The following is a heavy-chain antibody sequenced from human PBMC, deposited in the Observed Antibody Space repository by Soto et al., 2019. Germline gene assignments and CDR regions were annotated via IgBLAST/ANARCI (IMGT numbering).Heavy chain of an antibody. D-gene: IGHD5-18*01. CDR2: INAGNGTA. CDR1: GYTFTSYA. V-gene: IGHV1-3*01. J-gene: IGHJ6*02. Sequence: ASVKVSCKASGYTFTSYAMHWVRQAPGQRLEWMGWINAGNGTAKYSQKFQGRVTITRDTSTSTAYMELSSLRSGDTAVYYCARDQLPYTAMVTYYYSRMHVWGQGTTVTVSS. CDR3: ARDQLPYTAMVTYYYSRMHV.